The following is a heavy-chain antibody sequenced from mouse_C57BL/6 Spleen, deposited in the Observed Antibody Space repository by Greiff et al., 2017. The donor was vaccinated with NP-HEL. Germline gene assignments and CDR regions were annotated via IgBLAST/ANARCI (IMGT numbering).Heavy chain of an antibody. CDR2: IWTGGGT. Sequence: QVQLQQSGPGLVAPSQSLSITCTVSGFSLTSYAISWVRQPPGKGLEWLGVIWTGGGTNYNSALKSRLSISKDNSKSQVFLKMNSLQTDDTARYYCARNSQGSSGSWFAYWGQGTLVTVSA. CDR3: ARNSQGSSGSWFAY. CDR1: GFSLTSYA. V-gene: IGHV2-9-1*01. J-gene: IGHJ3*01. D-gene: IGHD3-2*02.